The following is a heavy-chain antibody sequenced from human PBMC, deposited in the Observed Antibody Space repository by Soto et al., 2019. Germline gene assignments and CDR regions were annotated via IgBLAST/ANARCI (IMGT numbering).Heavy chain of an antibody. CDR1: GFTFSSAW. J-gene: IGHJ4*02. V-gene: IGHV3-15*01. CDR2: IKSKTDGGTT. Sequence: GGSLRLSCAASGFTFSSAWMSWVRQAPGKGLEWVGRIKSKTDGGTTDYAAPVKGRFTISRDDSKNTLYLQMNSLKTEDTAVYYCTTDPAGRSVLLWFGETYYFDYWGQGTLVTVSS. D-gene: IGHD3-10*01. CDR3: TTDPAGRSVLLWFGETYYFDY.